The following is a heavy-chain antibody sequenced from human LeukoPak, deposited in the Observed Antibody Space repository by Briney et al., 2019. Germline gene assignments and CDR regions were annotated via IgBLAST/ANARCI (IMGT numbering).Heavy chain of an antibody. J-gene: IGHJ4*02. CDR3: ARSSNGDYYGSGRFDY. D-gene: IGHD3-10*01. Sequence: PGGSLRLSCAASGFIFSSYAMSWVRQAPGKGLEWVSAISGSGGTTYYADSVKGRFTISRDNFKNTLYLQMSSLRAEDTAVYYCARSSNGDYYGSGRFDYWGQGTLVTVSS. V-gene: IGHV3-23*01. CDR1: GFIFSSYA. CDR2: ISGSGGTT.